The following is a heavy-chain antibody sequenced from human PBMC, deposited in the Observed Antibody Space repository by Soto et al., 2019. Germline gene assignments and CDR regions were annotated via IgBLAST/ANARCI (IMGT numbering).Heavy chain of an antibody. CDR1: GYSISSGYY. CDR2: IYHSGST. J-gene: IGHJ4*02. Sequence: PSETLSLTCAVSGYSISSGYYWGWIRQPPGKGLEWIGSIYHSGSTYYNPSLKSRVTISVDTSKNQFSLRLSSVTAADTAVYYCARDPYYYYDSSGYSPANDYWGQGTQVTVSS. V-gene: IGHV4-38-2*02. D-gene: IGHD3-22*01. CDR3: ARDPYYYYDSSGYSPANDY.